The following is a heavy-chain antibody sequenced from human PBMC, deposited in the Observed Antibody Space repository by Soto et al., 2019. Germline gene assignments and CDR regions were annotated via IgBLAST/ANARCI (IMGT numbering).Heavy chain of an antibody. J-gene: IGHJ6*02. Sequence: QVQLVQSGAAVKKPGSSVKVSCKASGGTFSSYAISWVRQAPGQGLEWMGGIIPIFGTANYAQKIQGRVTITADESTSTAYMELSSLRSEATAVYYCARHVPAAGYYYGMDVWCQGTTVTVSS. CDR3: ARHVPAAGYYYGMDV. CDR1: GGTFSSYA. V-gene: IGHV1-69*12. CDR2: IIPIFGTA. D-gene: IGHD2-2*01.